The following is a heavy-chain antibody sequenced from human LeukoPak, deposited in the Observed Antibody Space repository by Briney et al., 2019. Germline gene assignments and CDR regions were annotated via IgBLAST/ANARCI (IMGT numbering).Heavy chain of an antibody. CDR2: ISTYNGNT. D-gene: IGHD6-19*01. CDR3: ARDRTVGSGWYGGVDY. J-gene: IGHJ4*02. CDR1: GYTFTSYG. V-gene: IGHV1-18*01. Sequence: ASVKVSCKSSGYTFTSYGISWVRQAPGKGLEWMGCISTYNGNTNYAQKLQGRVTMTTDTSTSTAYLELRSLRSDDTAVYYCARDRTVGSGWYGGVDYWGQGTLVTVSS.